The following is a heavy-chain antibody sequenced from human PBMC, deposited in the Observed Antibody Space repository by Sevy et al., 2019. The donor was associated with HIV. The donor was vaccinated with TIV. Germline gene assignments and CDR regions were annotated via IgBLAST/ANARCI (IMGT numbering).Heavy chain of an antibody. CDR2: ISAYNGNT. CDR1: GYTFTSYG. V-gene: IGHV1-18*01. Sequence: ASVKVSCKASGYTFTSYGISWVRQAPGQGLEWVGWISAYNGNTNYAQKLQGRVTMTTDTSTSTAYMELRSLRSDDTAVYYCAGNDCYDSSGYDDAFDIWGQGTMVTVSS. CDR3: AGNDCYDSSGYDDAFDI. D-gene: IGHD3-22*01. J-gene: IGHJ3*02.